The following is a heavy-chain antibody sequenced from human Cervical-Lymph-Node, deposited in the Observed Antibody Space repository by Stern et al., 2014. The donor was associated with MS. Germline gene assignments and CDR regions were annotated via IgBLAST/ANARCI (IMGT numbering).Heavy chain of an antibody. Sequence: VQLVESGGGLVQPGGSLRLSCTASGFPFSSYAMTWVRQAPGKGLEWVAVIWYDGSNKYYADSVKGRFTISRDNSKNTLYLQMNSLRAEDTAVYYCARETGTGTSYGMDVWGQGTTVTVSS. V-gene: IGHV3-33*08. CDR3: ARETGTGTSYGMDV. CDR1: GFPFSSYA. D-gene: IGHD3/OR15-3a*01. J-gene: IGHJ6*02. CDR2: IWYDGSNK.